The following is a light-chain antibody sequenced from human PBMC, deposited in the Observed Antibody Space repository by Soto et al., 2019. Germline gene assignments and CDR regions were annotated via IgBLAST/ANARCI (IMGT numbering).Light chain of an antibody. CDR1: QSIGGNF. V-gene: IGKV3-11*01. J-gene: IGKJ4*01. CDR3: QQRSNWPPLT. CDR2: GAS. Sequence: EIVLTQSPGTLSLSPGEGATLSCRASQSIGGNFLAWYQQKRGQAPRLLIHGASNRATGIPARFSGSGSGTDFTLTISSLEPEDFAVYYCQQRSNWPPLTFGGGTKVDIK.